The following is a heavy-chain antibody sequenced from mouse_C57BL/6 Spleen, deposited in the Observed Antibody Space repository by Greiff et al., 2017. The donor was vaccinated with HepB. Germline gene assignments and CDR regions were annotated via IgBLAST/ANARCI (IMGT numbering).Heavy chain of an antibody. Sequence: QVQLKESGAELARPGASVKLSCKASGYTFTSYGISWVKQRTGQGLEWIGEIYPRSGNTYYNEKFKGKATLTADKSSSTAYMELRSLTSEDSAVYFCAREDRTYYDYDWAMDYWGQGTSVTVSS. J-gene: IGHJ4*01. CDR3: AREDRTYYDYDWAMDY. CDR1: GYTFTSYG. CDR2: IYPRSGNT. V-gene: IGHV1-81*01. D-gene: IGHD2-4*01.